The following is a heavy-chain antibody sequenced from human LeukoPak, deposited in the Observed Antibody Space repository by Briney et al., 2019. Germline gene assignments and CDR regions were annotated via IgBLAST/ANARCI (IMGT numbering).Heavy chain of an antibody. V-gene: IGHV3-30*18. CDR1: GFTFSSYG. CDR2: ISYDGSNK. D-gene: IGHD6-19*01. J-gene: IGHJ6*02. Sequence: PGGSLRLSCAASGFTFSSYGMHWVRQAPGKGLEWVAVISYDGSNKYYVDYVKGRFTISRDNSKNTLYLQMNSLRTEDTAVYYCAKDRGGWTYYAMDVWGQGTMVTASS. CDR3: AKDRGGWTYYAMDV.